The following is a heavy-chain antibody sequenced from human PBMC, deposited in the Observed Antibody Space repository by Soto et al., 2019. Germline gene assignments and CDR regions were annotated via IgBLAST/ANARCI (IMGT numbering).Heavy chain of an antibody. CDR2: INSDGSST. V-gene: IGHV3-74*01. CDR3: ARDILRGCSGGSCAFDP. Sequence: EAQLVESGGGLVQPGGSLRLSCAASGFTFSSYWMHWVRQAPGKGLVWVSRINSDGSSTSYADSVKGRFTISRDNAKNTLYLQMNSLRAEDTAVYYCARDILRGCSGGSCAFDPWGQGTLVTVSS. CDR1: GFTFSSYW. J-gene: IGHJ5*02. D-gene: IGHD2-15*01.